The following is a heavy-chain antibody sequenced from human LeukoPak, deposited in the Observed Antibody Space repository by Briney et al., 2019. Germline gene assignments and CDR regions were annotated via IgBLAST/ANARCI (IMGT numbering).Heavy chain of an antibody. Sequence: ASVKVSCKASGYTFTSYYMHWVRQAPGQGLEWMGIIDPNGGSTTYAQKFQGRVTMTRETSTSTVYMELSSLRSEDTAVYYCAILRYNWNNLDPWGQGTLVTVSS. CDR2: IDPNGGST. CDR1: GYTFTSYY. CDR3: AILRYNWNNLDP. V-gene: IGHV1-46*01. D-gene: IGHD1-1*01. J-gene: IGHJ5*02.